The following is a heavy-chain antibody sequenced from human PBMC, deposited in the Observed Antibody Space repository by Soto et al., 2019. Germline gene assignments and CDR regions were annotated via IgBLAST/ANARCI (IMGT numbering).Heavy chain of an antibody. J-gene: IGHJ6*02. D-gene: IGHD2-15*01. Sequence: ASVKVSCKASGYTFTSYAMHWVRQAPGQSLEWMGWINAGNGNTKYSQKFQGRVTITRDTSASTAYVELSSLRSEDTAVYYCARGTIVVVVAANNGMDVWGQGTTVTVSS. V-gene: IGHV1-3*01. CDR3: ARGTIVVVVAANNGMDV. CDR2: INAGNGNT. CDR1: GYTFTSYA.